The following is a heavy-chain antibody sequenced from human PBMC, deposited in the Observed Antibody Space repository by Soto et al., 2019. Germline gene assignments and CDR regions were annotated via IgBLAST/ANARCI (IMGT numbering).Heavy chain of an antibody. CDR2: IYYSGST. V-gene: IGHV4-59*01. CDR3: ARFETGEGAFDI. D-gene: IGHD7-27*01. J-gene: IGHJ3*02. CDR1: GGSISSYY. Sequence: SETLSLTCTVSGGSISSYYWSWIRQPPGKGLEWIGYIYYSGSTNYNPSLKSRVTISVDTSKNQFSLKLSSVTAADPAVYYCARFETGEGAFDIWGQGTMVTVSS.